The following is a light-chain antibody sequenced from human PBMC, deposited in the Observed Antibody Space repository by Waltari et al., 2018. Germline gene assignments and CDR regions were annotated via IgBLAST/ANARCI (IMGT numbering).Light chain of an antibody. CDR1: QSVGRA. CDR3: QMYVRLPVT. Sequence: EIVFTQSPGTLALSPGERATLSCRASQSVGRALAWYQRKPGQAPRLLIYDASSRATGISDKFSGSGSGTDFSLTISRVEPEDFAVYFCQMYVRLPVTFGQGTKVEVK. V-gene: IGKV3-20*01. CDR2: DAS. J-gene: IGKJ1*01.